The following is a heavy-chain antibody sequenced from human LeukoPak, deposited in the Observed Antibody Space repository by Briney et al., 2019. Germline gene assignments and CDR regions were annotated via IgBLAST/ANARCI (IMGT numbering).Heavy chain of an antibody. Sequence: GGSLRLSCAASGFTFSSYWMHWVRQAPGKGLVWVSRINSDGSSTSYADSVKGRFTISRDNAKNSLYLQMNSLRAEDTAVYYCARDLRSYCGGDCYYYYYYYYMDVWGKGTTVTVSS. CDR3: ARDLRSYCGGDCYYYYYYYYMDV. J-gene: IGHJ6*03. CDR1: GFTFSSYW. V-gene: IGHV3-74*01. CDR2: INSDGSST. D-gene: IGHD2-21*02.